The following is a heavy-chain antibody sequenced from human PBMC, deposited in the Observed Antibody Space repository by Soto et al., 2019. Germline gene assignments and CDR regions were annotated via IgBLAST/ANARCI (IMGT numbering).Heavy chain of an antibody. CDR1: GGSISSYY. J-gene: IGHJ4*02. CDR3: ARSIGYSSSWTFDY. Sequence: QVQLQESGPGLVKPSETLSLTCTVSGGSISSYYWSWIRQPPGKGLEWIGYIYYSGSTNYNPSLKSRVTISVDTSKNQSSLKLSSVTAADTAVYYCARSIGYSSSWTFDYWGQGTLVTVSS. CDR2: IYYSGST. D-gene: IGHD6-13*01. V-gene: IGHV4-59*08.